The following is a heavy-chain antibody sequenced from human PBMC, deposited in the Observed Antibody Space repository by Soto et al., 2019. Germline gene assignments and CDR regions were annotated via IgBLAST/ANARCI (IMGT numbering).Heavy chain of an antibody. CDR1: GGSISSYY. J-gene: IGHJ5*02. CDR3: AREIADSRPNGWFDP. V-gene: IGHV4-4*07. D-gene: IGHD6-13*01. Sequence: SETLSLTCTVSGGSISSYYWSWIRQPAGKGLEWIGRIYTSGSTNYNPSLKSRVTMSVDTSKNQFSLKLSSVTAADTAVYYCAREIADSRPNGWFDPWGQGTLVTVSS. CDR2: IYTSGST.